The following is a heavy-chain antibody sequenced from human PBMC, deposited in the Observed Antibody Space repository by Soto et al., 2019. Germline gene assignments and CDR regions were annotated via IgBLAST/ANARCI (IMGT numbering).Heavy chain of an antibody. CDR3: ARDQWIAVACTIWFDP. D-gene: IGHD6-19*01. Sequence: ASVKVSCKASGYTFTSYVISWVGPAPGQGLEWMGWISAYNGNTNYAQKLQGRVTMTTDTSTSTAYMELRSLRSDDTAVYYCARDQWIAVACTIWFDPWGQGTLVTDSS. CDR1: GYTFTSYV. J-gene: IGHJ5*02. V-gene: IGHV1-18*01. CDR2: ISAYNGNT.